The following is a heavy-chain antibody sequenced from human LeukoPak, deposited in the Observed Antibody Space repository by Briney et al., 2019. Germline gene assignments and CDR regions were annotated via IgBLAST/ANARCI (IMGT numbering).Heavy chain of an antibody. CDR1: GFSFSVYE. CDR3: AKDLGSRRKYYYNYYMDV. J-gene: IGHJ6*03. D-gene: IGHD2-15*01. V-gene: IGHV3-33*06. Sequence: QPGGSLRLSCAASGFSFSVYEMHWVRQAPGKGLEWLAVTGYDGSNTDYGDSVKGRFTISRDNSENTLYLQMNSLRAEDTAVYYCAKDLGSRRKYYYNYYMDVWGEGTTVTVSS. CDR2: TGYDGSNT.